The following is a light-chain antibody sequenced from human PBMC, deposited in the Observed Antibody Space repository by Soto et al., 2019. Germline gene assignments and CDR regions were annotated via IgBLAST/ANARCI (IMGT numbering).Light chain of an antibody. CDR1: QSITRY. CDR2: DAS. Sequence: EIVLTQSPATLSLSPGERATLSCRASQSITRYLAWYQQKPGQAPRLLIYDASNRATGIPARFSGSGSGTDFNLTISSLEPEDFAVYYCQQRSNWPPAFGGGTKLEIK. CDR3: QQRSNWPPA. V-gene: IGKV3-11*01. J-gene: IGKJ4*01.